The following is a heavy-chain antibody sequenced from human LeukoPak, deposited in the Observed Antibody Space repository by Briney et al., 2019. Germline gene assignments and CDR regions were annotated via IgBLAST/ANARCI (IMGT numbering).Heavy chain of an antibody. D-gene: IGHD3-16*01. CDR3: ASDAAGGDSVVHDAFDI. J-gene: IGHJ3*02. CDR2: IYDSGST. Sequence: SETLSLTCTVSGGSIRSSYSYWGWIRQPPGKGLEWIGSIYDSGSTYYNPSLKSRVTISVDTSKNQFSLKLSSVTAADTAVYYCASDAAGGDSVVHDAFDIWGQGTMVTVSS. CDR1: GGSIRSSYSY. V-gene: IGHV4-39*07.